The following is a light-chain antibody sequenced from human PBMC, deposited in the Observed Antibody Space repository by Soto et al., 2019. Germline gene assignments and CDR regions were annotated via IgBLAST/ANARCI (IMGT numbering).Light chain of an antibody. CDR3: QHADSFPLIT. V-gene: IGKV1-12*01. CDR2: AAS. Sequence: DIQMTQSPSTLSASVGDRVTITCRASQSISSYLSWYQQKPGKAPKLLIYAASSLQSGVPSRFSGSGSGTDFTLTISSLQPEDFATYYCQHADSFPLITFGQGTRLEIK. J-gene: IGKJ5*01. CDR1: QSISSY.